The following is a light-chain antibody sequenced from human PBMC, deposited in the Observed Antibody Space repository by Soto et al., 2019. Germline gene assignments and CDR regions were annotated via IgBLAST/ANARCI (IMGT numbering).Light chain of an antibody. J-gene: IGKJ4*01. Sequence: DIQLTQSPSFLSASVGDRVTITCRASQGISSYLAWYQQKPGKAPKLLIYAASTLQSGVPSRFSGSGSGTEFTLTISSLQPEDFATYYCQQLNSYPSLTFXGGTKVDIK. CDR1: QGISSY. V-gene: IGKV1-9*01. CDR3: QQLNSYPSLT. CDR2: AAS.